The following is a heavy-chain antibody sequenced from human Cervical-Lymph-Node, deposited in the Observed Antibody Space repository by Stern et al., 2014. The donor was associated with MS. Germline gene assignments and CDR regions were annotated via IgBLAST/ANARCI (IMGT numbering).Heavy chain of an antibody. CDR3: ARSTLGVRDYYQYYGLDV. D-gene: IGHD3-10*01. Sequence: QLQLQESGPGLVKPSETLSLTCTVSGDSINNNNYNWGWIRQPPGKGLEXIGSIYYSGSTYYNPSLKSRVTISVDTSNNFFSLKLRSVTAADTAVYYCARSTLGVRDYYQYYGLDVWGQGTTVIVSS. V-gene: IGHV4-39*01. CDR1: GDSINNNNYN. J-gene: IGHJ6*02. CDR2: IYYSGST.